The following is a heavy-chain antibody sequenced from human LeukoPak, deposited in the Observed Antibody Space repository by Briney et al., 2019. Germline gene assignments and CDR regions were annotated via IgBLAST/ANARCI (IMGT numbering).Heavy chain of an antibody. CDR1: RYRLPSYW. V-gene: IGHV5-51*01. J-gene: IGHJ3*02. CDR2: IYPGDSDT. CDR3: ARESGYSSSWSAFDI. D-gene: IGHD6-13*01. Sequence: GESLKLPCQGSRYRLPSYWIGWVRQMPGKGLEWMGIIYPGDSDTRYSPSFQGQVTISADKSISTAYLQWSSLKASDTAMYYCARESGYSSSWSAFDIWGQGTMVIVSS.